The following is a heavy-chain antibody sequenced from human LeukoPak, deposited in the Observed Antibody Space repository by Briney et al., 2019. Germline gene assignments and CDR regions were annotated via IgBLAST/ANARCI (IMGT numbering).Heavy chain of an antibody. CDR1: GFTFSSYG. CDR2: IWYDGSNK. D-gene: IGHD6-19*01. V-gene: IGHV3-33*01. Sequence: GGSLRLSCAASGFTFSSYGMHWVRQAPGKGLEWVAVIWYDGSNKYYADSVKGRFTISRDNSKNTLYLQMNSLRAEGTAVYYCARDGNIAVAGLYYYYGMDVWGQGTTVTVSS. J-gene: IGHJ6*02. CDR3: ARDGNIAVAGLYYYYGMDV.